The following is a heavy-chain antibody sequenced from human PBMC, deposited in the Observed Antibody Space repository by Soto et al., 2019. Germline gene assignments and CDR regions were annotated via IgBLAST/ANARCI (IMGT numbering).Heavy chain of an antibody. D-gene: IGHD6-13*01. Sequence: QVQLVQSGAEVKKPGSSVKVSCKASGGTFSSYAISWVRQAPGQGLEWMGGFLPIFGTANYAQKFQGRVTITADESTSTAYMELSSLRSEDTAVYYCARTAAAGTGLDAFDIWGQGPMVTVSS. CDR2: FLPIFGTA. V-gene: IGHV1-69*01. CDR3: ARTAAAGTGLDAFDI. CDR1: GGTFSSYA. J-gene: IGHJ3*02.